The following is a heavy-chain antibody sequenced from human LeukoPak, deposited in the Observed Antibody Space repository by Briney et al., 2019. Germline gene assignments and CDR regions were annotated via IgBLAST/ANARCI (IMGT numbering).Heavy chain of an antibody. CDR3: ARDNDSRDPPHFDY. Sequence: GGSLRLSCVTSGFTFDDYGMSWVRQAPGKGLEWVSGINWNGGSTGYADSVKGRFTISRDNAKNSLYLQMDSLRAEDTALYYCARDNDSRDPPHFDYWGQGTLVTVSS. CDR1: GFTFDDYG. J-gene: IGHJ4*02. CDR2: INWNGGST. V-gene: IGHV3-20*04. D-gene: IGHD3-16*01.